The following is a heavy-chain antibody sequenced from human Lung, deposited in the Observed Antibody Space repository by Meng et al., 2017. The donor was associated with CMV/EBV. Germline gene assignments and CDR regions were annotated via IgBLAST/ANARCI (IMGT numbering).Heavy chain of an antibody. Sequence: GGSLRLSCAASGFTISNFWMTWVRKAPGKGLELVANRKKDGSETYYLESLRGRFTISRDNSKNSLYLQMPSLGVEDSAVYYCAGGGGEYWGQGILVTVSS. CDR1: GFTISNFW. CDR3: AGGGGEY. V-gene: IGHV3-7*01. J-gene: IGHJ4*02. CDR2: RKKDGSET. D-gene: IGHD2/OR15-2a*01.